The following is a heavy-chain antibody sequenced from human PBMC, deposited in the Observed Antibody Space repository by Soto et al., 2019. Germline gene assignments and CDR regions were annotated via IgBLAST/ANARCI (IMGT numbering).Heavy chain of an antibody. J-gene: IGHJ5*02. D-gene: IGHD3-22*01. CDR3: AHSGYSTWFDP. CDR1: GFSLSTSGVG. V-gene: IGHV2-5*02. Sequence: QITLKESGPTLVKPTQTLTLTCTFSGFSLSTSGVGVGWIRQPPGKALEWLALIYWDDDKRYSPSLKSRLTXTXATSKNQVVLTMTNMDPVDTATYYCAHSGYSTWFDPWGQGTLVTVSS. CDR2: IYWDDDK.